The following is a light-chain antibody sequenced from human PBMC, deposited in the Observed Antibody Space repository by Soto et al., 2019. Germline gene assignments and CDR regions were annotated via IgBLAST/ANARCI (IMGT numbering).Light chain of an antibody. V-gene: IGKV1-16*01. Sequence: DIQMTQSPSSLSASVGDRVTITCRASQGISTYLNWYHQKPGKAPKLLIYAASSLQSGVPSRFSGSGSGTEFTLTISSLQPDDFATYYCQQYNSYRTFGQGTKVDIK. J-gene: IGKJ1*01. CDR2: AAS. CDR3: QQYNSYRT. CDR1: QGISTY.